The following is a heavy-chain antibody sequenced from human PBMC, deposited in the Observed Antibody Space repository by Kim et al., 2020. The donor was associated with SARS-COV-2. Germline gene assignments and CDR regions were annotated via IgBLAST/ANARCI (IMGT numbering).Heavy chain of an antibody. CDR3: AKTGSSSAYYPGY. Sequence: GGSLRLSCAASGFTFSSYAMTWVRQAPGNGLEWVSLIFGGGSSTYYADSVKGRFTISRDNSKNTLYLQMNSLRAEDTAVYYCAKTGSSSAYYPGYWGQGTLVTVSS. CDR1: GFTFSSYA. D-gene: IGHD3-22*01. CDR2: IFGGGSST. J-gene: IGHJ4*02. V-gene: IGHV3-23*03.